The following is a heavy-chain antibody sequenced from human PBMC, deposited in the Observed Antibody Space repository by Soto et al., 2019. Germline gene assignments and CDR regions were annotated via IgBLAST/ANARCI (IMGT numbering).Heavy chain of an antibody. CDR2: IYYSGST. V-gene: IGHV4-31*03. CDR3: ARDRRVRGVIIDWFDP. Sequence: PSETLSLTCTVSGGSISSGGYYWSWIRQHPGKGLEWIGYIYYSGSTYYNPSLKSRVTISVDTSKNQFSLKLSSVTAADTAVYYCARDRRVRGVIIDWFDPWGQGTLVTVSS. D-gene: IGHD3-10*01. J-gene: IGHJ5*02. CDR1: GGSISSGGYY.